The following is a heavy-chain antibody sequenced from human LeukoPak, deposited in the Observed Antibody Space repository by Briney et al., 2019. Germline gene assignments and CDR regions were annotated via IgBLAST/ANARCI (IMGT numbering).Heavy chain of an antibody. CDR2: ISGSGGST. CDR3: AKVGGCTGEKRLCAPNYDY. D-gene: IGHD1-26*01. CDR1: GFTFSSYA. J-gene: IGHJ4*02. V-gene: IGHV3-23*01. Sequence: GGSLRLSCAASGFTFSSYAMSLVRQAPGKGLEWVSAISGSGGSTYYADSVKGRFTISRDNSKNTLYLQMNSLRAEDTAVYYCAKVGGCTGEKRLCAPNYDYWGQGTLVTVSS.